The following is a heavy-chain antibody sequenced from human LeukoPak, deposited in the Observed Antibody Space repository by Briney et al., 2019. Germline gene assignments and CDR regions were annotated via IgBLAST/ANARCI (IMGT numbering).Heavy chain of an antibody. D-gene: IGHD3-16*01. V-gene: IGHV3-23*01. CDR3: AKGVDYDVHVGFDC. CDR1: GFTLRSYA. J-gene: IGHJ4*02. Sequence: GGSLRLSCAASGFTLRSYAMMWVRQAPGKGLEWVSGTSASGSTTYYADFVRGRVTISRDNSKNTLYLQMNRLRADDTAVYFCAKGVDYDVHVGFDCWGQGTLVTVSS. CDR2: TSASGSTT.